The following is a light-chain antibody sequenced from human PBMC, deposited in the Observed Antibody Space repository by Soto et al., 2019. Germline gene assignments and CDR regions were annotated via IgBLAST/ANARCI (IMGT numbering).Light chain of an antibody. CDR3: QQYYSYWT. J-gene: IGKJ1*01. CDR2: KAS. V-gene: IGKV1-5*03. Sequence: DIQMTQSPSTLSASVGDRVTITCRASQSIGSLLAWYQQKPGKAPSLLIYKASRVKSGVSSRFSGSGSGTEFALTISSLQPDDFAIYYCQQYYSYWTFGQGTKVEIK. CDR1: QSIGSL.